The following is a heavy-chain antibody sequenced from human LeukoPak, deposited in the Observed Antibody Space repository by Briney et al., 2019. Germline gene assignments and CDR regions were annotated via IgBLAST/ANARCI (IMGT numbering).Heavy chain of an antibody. CDR1: GGSISNYY. V-gene: IGHV4-59*08. J-gene: IGHJ5*02. Sequence: SETLSLTCTISGGSISNYYWSWIRQPPRKGLEWIGYIFYSGSTNYNPSLTSRVTISVDTSKTQFSLKLSSVTAADTAVYYCARVDYYDSSGSTGWFDPWGQGTLVTVSS. CDR3: ARVDYYDSSGSTGWFDP. CDR2: IFYSGST. D-gene: IGHD3-22*01.